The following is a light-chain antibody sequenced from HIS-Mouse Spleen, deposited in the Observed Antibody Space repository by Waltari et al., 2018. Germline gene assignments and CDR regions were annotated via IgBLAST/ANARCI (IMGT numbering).Light chain of an antibody. J-gene: IGLJ2*01. Sequence: SSELTQPPPVSVSPGQTARITCPGDALPKKSAYWYQQKSGQAPVLVIYEDSKRPSGIPERFSGSSSGTMATLTISGAQVEDEADYYCYSTDSSGNHRVFGGGTKLTVL. CDR1: ALPKKS. CDR2: EDS. V-gene: IGLV3-10*01. CDR3: YSTDSSGNHRV.